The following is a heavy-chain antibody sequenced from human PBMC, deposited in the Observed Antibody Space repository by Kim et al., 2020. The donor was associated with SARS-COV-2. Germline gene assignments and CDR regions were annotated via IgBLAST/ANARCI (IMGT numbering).Heavy chain of an antibody. J-gene: IGHJ6*02. CDR3: ARRDTSYYYGLDV. D-gene: IGHD3-16*01. V-gene: IGHV4-59*08. Sequence: NPPLTRRVTISLATSNNQFSLRLYSVTAADTAVYYCARRDTSYYYGLDVWGQGTTVTVSS.